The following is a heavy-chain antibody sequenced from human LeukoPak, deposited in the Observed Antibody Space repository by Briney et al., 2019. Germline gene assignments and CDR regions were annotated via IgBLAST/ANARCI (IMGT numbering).Heavy chain of an antibody. D-gene: IGHD1-1*01. CDR3: ASGYNYGSHFDY. CDR2: ISRSGHSV. J-gene: IGHJ4*02. Sequence: PGETLRLSCVASGFTFSAFEMNWVRQAPGKGLDWVSFISRSGHSVSYADSVKGRFSNSRDNARNSLYLEMNSPRVEDTAVYYCASGYNYGSHFDYWGQGALVTV. V-gene: IGHV3-48*03. CDR1: GFTFSAFE.